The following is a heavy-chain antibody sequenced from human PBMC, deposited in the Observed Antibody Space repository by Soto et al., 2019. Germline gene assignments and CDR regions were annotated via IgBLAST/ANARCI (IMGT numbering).Heavy chain of an antibody. Sequence: PSETLSLTCTLSGDSISGYYWSWIRQPPGKGLEWIGYVYYSGSTKYNPSLESRVTISVDMSNNQFSLMLTSVTAADTAVYYCAKYRRTDAEGYRLDFWGQGTLVTVSS. J-gene: IGHJ4*02. CDR2: VYYSGST. CDR3: AKYRRTDAEGYRLDF. D-gene: IGHD5-12*01. V-gene: IGHV4-59*01. CDR1: GDSISGYY.